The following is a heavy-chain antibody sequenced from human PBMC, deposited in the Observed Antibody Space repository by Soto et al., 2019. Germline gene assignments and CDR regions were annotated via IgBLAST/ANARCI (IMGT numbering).Heavy chain of an antibody. J-gene: IGHJ4*02. CDR1: GYAFTTYG. CDR2: ISAHHGNT. V-gene: IGHV1-18*01. Sequence: QVHLVQSGAEVKKPGASVKVSCKGSGYAFTTYGITWVRQAPGQGLAWMGWISAHHGNTNYAQKVKGRVTVTRDTPTGTAYMELRSRGSDDTAVYYCARGRDGDYWGQGARVTVSS. D-gene: IGHD6-6*01. CDR3: ARGRDGDY.